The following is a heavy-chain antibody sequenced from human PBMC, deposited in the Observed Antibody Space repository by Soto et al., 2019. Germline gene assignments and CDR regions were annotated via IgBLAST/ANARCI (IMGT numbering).Heavy chain of an antibody. D-gene: IGHD3-10*01. Sequence: SETLSLTCTVSGGSISSGGYYWSWIRQHPGKGLEWIGYIYYSGSTYYNPSLKSRVTISVDTSKNQFSLKLSSVTAADTAVYYCARADGSGSYFPANYYYYGMDVWGQGTTVTVSS. V-gene: IGHV4-31*03. CDR3: ARADGSGSYFPANYYYYGMDV. J-gene: IGHJ6*02. CDR1: GGSISSGGYY. CDR2: IYYSGST.